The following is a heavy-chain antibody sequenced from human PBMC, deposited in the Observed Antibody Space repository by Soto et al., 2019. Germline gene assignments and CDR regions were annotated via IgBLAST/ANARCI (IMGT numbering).Heavy chain of an antibody. J-gene: IGHJ4*02. CDR1: GGSLSGYG. CDR3: GSPGYVDY. V-gene: IGHV4-34*01. Sequence: PSETLSLTCAVFGGSLSGYGWSWIRQPPGKGLEWIGEINRSGSTKFNPSLKSRVTMSLDTSKNQFSLNLSSVTAADTAVYYCGSPGYVDYWGQGTLVTVS. D-gene: IGHD2-2*01. CDR2: INRSGST.